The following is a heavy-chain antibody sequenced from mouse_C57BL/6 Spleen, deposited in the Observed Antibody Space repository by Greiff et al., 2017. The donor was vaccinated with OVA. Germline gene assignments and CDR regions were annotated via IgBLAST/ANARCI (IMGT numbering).Heavy chain of an antibody. CDR2: IDPETGCT. J-gene: IGHJ3*01. CDR3: TRSGSWFAY. V-gene: IGHV1-15*01. CDR1: GYTFTDYE. Sequence: VQLQQSGAELVRPGASVTLSCKASGYTFTDYEMHWVKQTPVHGLEWIGAIDPETGCTAYNQQFKGMAILTADKSASTDYMELRSLTAEDSTVYCSTRSGSWFAYWGQGTLVTVSA.